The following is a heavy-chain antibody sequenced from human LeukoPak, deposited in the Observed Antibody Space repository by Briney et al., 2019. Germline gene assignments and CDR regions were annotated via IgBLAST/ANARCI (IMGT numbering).Heavy chain of an antibody. Sequence: SETLSLTCTVSGGSISSYYWSWIRQPAGKRLEWIGRIYTSGSTNYNPSLKSRVTMSVDTSKNQFSLKLSSVTAADTAVYYCARASSGWTLPGVHYFDYWGQGTLVTVSS. CDR2: IYTSGST. D-gene: IGHD6-19*01. J-gene: IGHJ4*02. CDR3: ARASSGWTLPGVHYFDY. V-gene: IGHV4-4*07. CDR1: GGSISSYY.